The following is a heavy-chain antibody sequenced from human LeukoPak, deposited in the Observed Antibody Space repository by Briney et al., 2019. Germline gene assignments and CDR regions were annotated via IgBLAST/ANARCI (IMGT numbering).Heavy chain of an antibody. CDR3: ATAPGEIDY. V-gene: IGHV1-2*04. J-gene: IGHJ4*02. D-gene: IGHD7-27*01. Sequence: GASVKVSCKASGYTFTGYYMHWVRQAPGQGLEWMGWINPNSGGTNYAQKFQGWVTMTEDTSTDTAYMELSSPRSEDTAVYYCATAPGEIDYWGQGTLVTVSS. CDR1: GYTFTGYY. CDR2: INPNSGGT.